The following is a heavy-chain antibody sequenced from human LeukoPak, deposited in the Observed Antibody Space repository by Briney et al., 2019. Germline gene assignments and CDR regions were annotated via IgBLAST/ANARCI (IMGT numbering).Heavy chain of an antibody. J-gene: IGHJ4*02. V-gene: IGHV1-24*01. CDR2: FDPEDGET. CDR3: ATLSEDQAYNWNYNY. Sequence: GASVKVSCKVSGYTLTELSMHWVRQAPGKGLEWMGGFDPEDGETIYAQKFQGRVTMTEDTSTDTAYMELSSLRSEDTAVYYRATLSEDQAYNWNYNYWGQGTLVTVSS. D-gene: IGHD1-7*01. CDR1: GYTLTELS.